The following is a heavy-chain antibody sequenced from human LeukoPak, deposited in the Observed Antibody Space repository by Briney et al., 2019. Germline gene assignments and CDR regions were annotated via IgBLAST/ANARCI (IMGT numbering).Heavy chain of an antibody. Sequence: PSETLSLTCTVSGGSISSSNYYWSWIRQPAGKGLEWIGRIHTSGSTNYNPSLKSRVTMSVDTSKKQFSLKLTSVTAADTAVYYCARAGDYGDYVGWFDPWGQGTLVTVSS. V-gene: IGHV4-61*02. CDR1: GGSISSSNYY. CDR3: ARAGDYGDYVGWFDP. D-gene: IGHD4-17*01. J-gene: IGHJ5*02. CDR2: IHTSGST.